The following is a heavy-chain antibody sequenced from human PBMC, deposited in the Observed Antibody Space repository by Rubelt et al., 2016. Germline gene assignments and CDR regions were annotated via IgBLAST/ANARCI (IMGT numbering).Heavy chain of an antibody. Sequence: QVQLVQSGAEVKKPGASVKVSCKASGYTFTSYGISWVRQAPGQGLEWMGWISAYNGNTNYPQKLQGRVTMTTDTSTSTAYLELRSLRSEDTAVYYCATVQQQLEHDAFDIWGQGTMVTVSS. J-gene: IGHJ3*02. V-gene: IGHV1-18*01. CDR3: ATVQQQLEHDAFDI. D-gene: IGHD6-13*01. CDR2: ISAYNGNT. CDR1: GYTFTSYG.